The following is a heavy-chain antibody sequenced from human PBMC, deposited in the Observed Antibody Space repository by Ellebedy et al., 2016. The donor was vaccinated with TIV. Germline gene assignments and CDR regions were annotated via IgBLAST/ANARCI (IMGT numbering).Heavy chain of an antibody. Sequence: GGSLRLXXAASGFTVSSNYMSWVRQAPGKGLEWVSVIYSGGSTYYADSVKGRFTISRDNSKNTLYLQMNSLRAEDTAVYYCATAYGSGSRAYYYYYGMDVWGQGTTVTVSS. CDR1: GFTVSSNY. J-gene: IGHJ6*02. V-gene: IGHV3-66*01. CDR2: IYSGGST. CDR3: ATAYGSGSRAYYYYYGMDV. D-gene: IGHD3-10*01.